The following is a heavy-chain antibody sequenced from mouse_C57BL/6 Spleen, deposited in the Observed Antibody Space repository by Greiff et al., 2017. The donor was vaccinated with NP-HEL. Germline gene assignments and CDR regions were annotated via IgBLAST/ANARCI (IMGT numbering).Heavy chain of an antibody. V-gene: IGHV1-42*01. CDR1: GYSFTGYY. CDR2: INPSTGGT. Sequence: EVKLQESGPELVKPGASVKISCKASGYSFTGYYMNWVKQSPEKSLEWIGEINPSTGGTTYNQKFKAKATLTVDKSSSTAYMQLKSLTSEDSAVYYCAAHYGIYWGQGTLVTVSA. J-gene: IGHJ3*01. D-gene: IGHD1-1*01. CDR3: AAHYGIY.